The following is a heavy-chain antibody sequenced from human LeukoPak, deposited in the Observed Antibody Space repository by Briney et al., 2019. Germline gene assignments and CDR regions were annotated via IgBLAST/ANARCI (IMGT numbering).Heavy chain of an antibody. CDR2: IKEDGREK. Sequence: GGSLRLSCAASGFTFSSYWMSWVRQAPGKGLEGVADIKEDGREKDYVDSVKGRVTISRDNAKNSLYLQMNSLRAEDTAVYYCAREPRGLDAFDIWGQGTMVTVSS. D-gene: IGHD3/OR15-3a*01. CDR1: GFTFSSYW. CDR3: AREPRGLDAFDI. V-gene: IGHV3-7*01. J-gene: IGHJ3*02.